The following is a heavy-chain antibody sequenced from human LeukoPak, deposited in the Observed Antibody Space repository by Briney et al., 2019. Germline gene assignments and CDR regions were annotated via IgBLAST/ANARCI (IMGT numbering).Heavy chain of an antibody. J-gene: IGHJ4*02. V-gene: IGHV1-2*02. CDR2: INPNSGGT. CDR1: GYTFTGYY. CDR3: ARGGSGSYTGYFDY. Sequence: ASVKVSCKASGYTFTGYYVHWVRQAPGQGLEWMGWINPNSGGTSYAQKFQGRVTMTRDTSISTAYMELSRLRSDDTAVYYCARGGSGSYTGYFDYWGQGALVTVSS. D-gene: IGHD3-10*01.